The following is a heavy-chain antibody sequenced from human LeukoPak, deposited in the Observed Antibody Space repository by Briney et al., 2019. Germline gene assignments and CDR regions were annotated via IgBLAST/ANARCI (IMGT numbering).Heavy chain of an antibody. D-gene: IGHD1-26*01. Sequence: GGSLRLSCAASGFTFSSYEMHWVRQAPGKGLEWVSYISSSGSTIYYADSVKGRFAISRDNGKNSLYLQMNSLRAEDTAVYYCARSYSGSPRNWFDSWGQGTLVTVSS. CDR3: ARSYSGSPRNWFDS. CDR2: ISSSGSTI. CDR1: GFTFSSYE. J-gene: IGHJ5*01. V-gene: IGHV3-48*03.